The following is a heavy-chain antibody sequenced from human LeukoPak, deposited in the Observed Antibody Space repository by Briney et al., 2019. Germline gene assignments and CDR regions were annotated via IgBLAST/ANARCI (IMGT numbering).Heavy chain of an antibody. D-gene: IGHD5-18*01. V-gene: IGHV5-51*01. CDR2: IHPADADT. J-gene: IGHJ4*02. Sequence: PGESLKISCKGSRYSFTNYWIAWVRQMPGKGLEWMGIIHPADADTRYNPSFQGQVTISADKSISTAFLQWSSLKASDTAMYYCASPVDTSMAFDYWGQGTSVTVSS. CDR1: RYSFTNYW. CDR3: ASPVDTSMAFDY.